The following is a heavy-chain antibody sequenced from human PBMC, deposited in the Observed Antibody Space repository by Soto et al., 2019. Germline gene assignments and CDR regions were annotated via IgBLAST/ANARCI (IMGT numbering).Heavy chain of an antibody. J-gene: IGHJ4*02. CDR2: IFWDDDN. Sequence: QITLKESGPTLVKPTQTLTLTCTFSGFSLSISEVGVGWIRQPPGKAPEWLAVIFWDDDNRYSPSLKGRLTITKDTSKNQVVLTMTNMDPVDTATYYCAHVRSGGHIGVWHNYFFDYWGQGTLVTVSS. CDR1: GFSLSISEVG. V-gene: IGHV2-5*02. CDR3: AHVRSGGHIGVWHNYFFDY. D-gene: IGHD1-1*01.